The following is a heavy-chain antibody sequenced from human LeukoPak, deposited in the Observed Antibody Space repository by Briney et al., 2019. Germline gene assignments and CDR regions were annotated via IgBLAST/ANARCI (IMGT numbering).Heavy chain of an antibody. CDR2: IWYDGSVQ. J-gene: IGHJ4*02. D-gene: IGHD3-22*01. Sequence: GRSLRLSCAASGFTVTSSGMHWVRQAPGKGLEWVSVIWYDGSVQYYADSVKGRFTVFRDTSMNTVYLQVNNLRAEDTAVYYCARGTYGTSGNYRTHFDNWGQGTLVTVSS. CDR1: GFTVTSSG. CDR3: ARGTYGTSGNYRTHFDN. V-gene: IGHV3-33*01.